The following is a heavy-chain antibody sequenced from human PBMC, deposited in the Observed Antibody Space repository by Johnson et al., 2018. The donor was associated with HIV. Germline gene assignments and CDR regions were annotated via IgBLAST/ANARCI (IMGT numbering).Heavy chain of an antibody. V-gene: IGHV3-30-3*01. CDR1: GFTFSSYW. CDR2: ISYDGSNK. CDR3: ARDPWYCRGGNCFLNAFDV. J-gene: IGHJ3*01. D-gene: IGHD2-15*01. Sequence: QVQLVESGGGLVQPGGSLRLSCAASGFTFSSYWMSWVRQAPGKGLEWVAVISYDGSNKYYADSVKGRFTISRDNSKNTLYLQMNSLRAEDTAVYYCARDPWYCRGGNCFLNAFDVWGQGTMVTVSS.